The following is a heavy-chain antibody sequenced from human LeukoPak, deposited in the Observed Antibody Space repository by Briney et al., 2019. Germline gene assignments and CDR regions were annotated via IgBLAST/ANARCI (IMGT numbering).Heavy chain of an antibody. V-gene: IGHV4-34*01. CDR3: ARGRYGSGSYYDDY. J-gene: IGHJ4*02. Sequence: SETLSLTCAVYGGSFSGYYWSWIRQPPGKGLEWIGEIKHSGSTNYNPSLKSRVIISVDTSKNQFSLKLSSVTAADTAVYYCARGRYGSGSYYDDYWGQGTLVTVSS. D-gene: IGHD3-10*01. CDR2: IKHSGST. CDR1: GGSFSGYY.